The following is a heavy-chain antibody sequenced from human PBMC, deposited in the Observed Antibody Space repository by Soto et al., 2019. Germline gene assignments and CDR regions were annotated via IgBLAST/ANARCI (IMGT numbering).Heavy chain of an antibody. V-gene: IGHV3-30-3*01. J-gene: IGHJ4*02. CDR3: ARGLGYSSSWHHRNYFDY. Sequence: PGGSLRLSCAASGFTFSSYAMHWVRQAPGKGLEWVAVISYDGSNKYYADSVKGRFTISRDNSKNTLYLQMNSLRAEDTAVYYCARGLGYSSSWHHRNYFDYWGQGTLVTVSS. CDR2: ISYDGSNK. D-gene: IGHD6-13*01. CDR1: GFTFSSYA.